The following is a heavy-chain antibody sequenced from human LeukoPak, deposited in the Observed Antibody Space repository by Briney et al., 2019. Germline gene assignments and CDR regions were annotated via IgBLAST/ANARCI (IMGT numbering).Heavy chain of an antibody. CDR1: GGSISSGGYS. V-gene: IGHV4-30-2*01. CDR3: ARGTAHYDYVWGSCRSGYYFDY. D-gene: IGHD3-16*02. J-gene: IGHJ4*02. CDR2: IYHSGST. Sequence: SETLSLTCAVSGGSISSGGYSWSWIRQPPGKGLEWIGYIYHSGSTYYNPSLKSRVTISVDRSKNQFSLKLSSVTAADTAVYYCARGTAHYDYVWGSCRSGYYFDYWGQGTLVTVSS.